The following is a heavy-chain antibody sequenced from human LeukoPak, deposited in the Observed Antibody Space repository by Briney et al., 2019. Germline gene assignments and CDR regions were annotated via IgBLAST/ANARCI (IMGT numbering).Heavy chain of an antibody. J-gene: IGHJ4*02. CDR2: IKPDGSEK. CDR1: GFTFSSYW. Sequence: PGGSLRLSWAAAGFTFSSYWMSWVRQAPGEGLGWVANIKPDGSEKYYVDSVKGRFTISRDNAKNSLYLQMNSLSAEDTAVYYCARARFYFDYWGQGTLVTVSS. V-gene: IGHV3-7*01. CDR3: ARARFYFDY.